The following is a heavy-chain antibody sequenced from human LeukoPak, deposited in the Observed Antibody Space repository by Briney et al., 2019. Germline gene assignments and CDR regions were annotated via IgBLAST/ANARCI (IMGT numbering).Heavy chain of an antibody. J-gene: IGHJ6*02. CDR3: ARGFPYDDPTEGYYYLMDV. Sequence: GGSLRLSCVASGFNFSSYNMHWVRQAPGKGLEWLSVISYDGTNKYYADSVKGRFTISRDNSMNMLYVQINSLRPEDTAVYYCARGFPYDDPTEGYYYLMDVWGQGTTVTVSS. D-gene: IGHD4-17*01. V-gene: IGHV3-30-3*01. CDR2: ISYDGTNK. CDR1: GFNFSSYN.